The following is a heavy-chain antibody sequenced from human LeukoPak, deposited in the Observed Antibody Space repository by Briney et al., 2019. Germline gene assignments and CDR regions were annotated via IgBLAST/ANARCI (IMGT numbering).Heavy chain of an antibody. Sequence: ASVKVSCKTSGYTFSNYDITWVRQAPGQGLEWMGRVSPYNGNTYYSQRFQDRVTITKDTSTGTAYMDLRNLRTDDTAMYYCARNGRVRRVVKDLFEYWGQGTLVAVSS. CDR3: ARNGRVRRVVKDLFEY. V-gene: IGHV1-18*01. CDR1: GYTFSNYD. CDR2: VSPYNGNT. J-gene: IGHJ4*02. D-gene: IGHD3-10*01.